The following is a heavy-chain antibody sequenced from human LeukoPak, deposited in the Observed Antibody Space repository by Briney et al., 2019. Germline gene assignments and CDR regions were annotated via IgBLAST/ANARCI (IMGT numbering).Heavy chain of an antibody. CDR1: GFTFSSYA. D-gene: IGHD3-10*01. Sequence: HPGGSLRLSCGACGFTFSSYAMSWVRQAPGKGLEWVSAISGSGGSTYYADSVKGRFTISRDNSKNTLYLQMNSLRAEDTAVYYCAKVYGSGAWYYYYGMDVWGQGTTVTVSS. V-gene: IGHV3-23*01. J-gene: IGHJ6*02. CDR3: AKVYGSGAWYYYYGMDV. CDR2: ISGSGGST.